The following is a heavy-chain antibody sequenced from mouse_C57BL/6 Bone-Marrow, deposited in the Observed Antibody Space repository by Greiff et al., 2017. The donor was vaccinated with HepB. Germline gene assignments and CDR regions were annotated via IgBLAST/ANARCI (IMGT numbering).Heavy chain of an antibody. Sequence: QVQLQQPGAELVRPGTSVKLSCKASGYTFTSYWMHWVKQRPGQGLEWIGVIDPSDSYTNYNQKFKGKATLTVDTSSSTAYMQLSSLPSEDSAVYYCASRDYGGGLDYWGQGTTLTVSS. D-gene: IGHD1-1*02. CDR2: IDPSDSYT. V-gene: IGHV1-59*01. J-gene: IGHJ2*01. CDR1: GYTFTSYW. CDR3: ASRDYGGGLDY.